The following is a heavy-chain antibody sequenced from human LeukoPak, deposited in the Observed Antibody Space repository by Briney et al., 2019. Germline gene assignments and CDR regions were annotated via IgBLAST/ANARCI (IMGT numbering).Heavy chain of an antibody. V-gene: IGHV3-74*01. Sequence: GGSPRLSCAASGFTFSSYWMHWVRQAPGKGLVWVSRIKSDGSSTSYADSVKGRFTISRDNAKNTLYLQMNSLRAEDTAVYYCARDPGGGGAKGHNWFDPWGQGTLVTVSS. CDR3: ARDPGGGGAKGHNWFDP. CDR2: IKSDGSST. CDR1: GFTFSSYW. D-gene: IGHD2-21*01. J-gene: IGHJ5*02.